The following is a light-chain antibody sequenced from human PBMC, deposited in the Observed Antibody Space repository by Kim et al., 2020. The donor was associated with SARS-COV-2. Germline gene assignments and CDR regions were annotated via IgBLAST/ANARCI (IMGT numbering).Light chain of an antibody. V-gene: IGKV1-8*01. CDR3: QQYYSYPRSYT. Sequence: AIRMTQSPSSLSASTGDRVTITCRASQGISSYLAWYQQKPGKAPKLLIYAASTLQSGVPSRFSGSGSGTDFTLTISCLQSEDFATYYCQQYYSYPRSYTFGQGTKLEI. CDR1: QGISSY. J-gene: IGKJ2*01. CDR2: AAS.